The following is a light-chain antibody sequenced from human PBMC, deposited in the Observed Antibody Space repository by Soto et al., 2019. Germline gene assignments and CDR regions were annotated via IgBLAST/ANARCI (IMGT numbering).Light chain of an antibody. V-gene: IGKV3-11*01. Sequence: IVFTQSPSTLSLSPGERATLSCRASQSISLSLAWYQHKPGQAPRLLIYDASKRATGIPATFSGSGSGTDFTHSISSLEPEDFAVYYCQQRTDWPPWTFGQGTKVDIK. J-gene: IGKJ1*01. CDR1: QSISLS. CDR2: DAS. CDR3: QQRTDWPPWT.